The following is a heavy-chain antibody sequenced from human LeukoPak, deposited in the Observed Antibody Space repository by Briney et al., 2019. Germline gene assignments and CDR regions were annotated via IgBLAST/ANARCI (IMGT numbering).Heavy chain of an antibody. J-gene: IGHJ4*02. V-gene: IGHV3-66*01. CDR2: IYSGGST. CDR3: ARVVSTDYGDYERFGLEYYFDY. D-gene: IGHD4-17*01. Sequence: PGGSLRLSCAASGFTFDKYWMNWVRQAPGKGLEWVSVIYSGGSTYYADSVKGRFTISRDNSKNTLYLQMNSLRAEDTAVYYCARVVSTDYGDYERFGLEYYFDYWGQGTLVTVSS. CDR1: GFTFDKYW.